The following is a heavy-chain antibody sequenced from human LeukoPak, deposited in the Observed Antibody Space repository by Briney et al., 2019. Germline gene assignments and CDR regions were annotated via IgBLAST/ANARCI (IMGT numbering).Heavy chain of an antibody. V-gene: IGHV4-34*01. J-gene: IGHJ4*02. CDR2: INHSGST. CDR1: GGSFSGYY. CDR3: ARVDYYGSGSYYKQVDY. D-gene: IGHD3-10*01. Sequence: PSETLSLTCAVYGGSFSGYYWSWIRQPPGKGLEWIGEINHSGSTNYNPSLKSRVTISVDTSKNQFSLKLSSVTVADTAVYYCARVDYYGSGSYYKQVDYWGQGTLVTVSS.